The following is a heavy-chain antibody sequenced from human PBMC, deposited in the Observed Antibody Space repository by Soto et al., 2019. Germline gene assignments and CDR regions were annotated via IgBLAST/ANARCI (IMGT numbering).Heavy chain of an antibody. V-gene: IGHV1-69*08. CDR1: GGTFSSYT. CDR3: ARDSSGYDENWFDP. J-gene: IGHJ5*02. CDR2: IIPILGIA. Sequence: QVQLVQSGAEVKKPGSSVKVSCKASGGTFSSYTISWVRQAPGQGLEWMGRIIPILGIANYAQKFQGRVTMTADKSTSTAYMELSSLRSEDTAVYYCARDSSGYDENWFDPWGQGTLVTVSS. D-gene: IGHD5-12*01.